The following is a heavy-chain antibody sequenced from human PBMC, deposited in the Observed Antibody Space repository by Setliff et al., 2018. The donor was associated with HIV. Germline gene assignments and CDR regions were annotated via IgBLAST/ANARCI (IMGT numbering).Heavy chain of an antibody. V-gene: IGHV3-21*01. CDR3: VRGLVVPAAMTFDYYYGMDV. J-gene: IGHJ6*02. CDR2: ISSSSSYI. D-gene: IGHD2-2*01. CDR1: GFTFSNYG. Sequence: GESLKISCAASGFTFSNYGMNWVRQAPGKGLEWVSSISSSSSYIYYADSVKGRFTISRDNAKNSLYLQMNSLRAEDTAVYYCVRGLVVPAAMTFDYYYGMDVWGQGTTVTVS.